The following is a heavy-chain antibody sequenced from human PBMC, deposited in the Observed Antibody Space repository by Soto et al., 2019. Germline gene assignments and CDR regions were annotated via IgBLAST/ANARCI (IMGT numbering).Heavy chain of an antibody. CDR2: IYYSGST. CDR1: GGSTRSGGYS. V-gene: IGHV4-30-4*01. J-gene: IGHJ4*02. CDR3: ARDGYCTNGVCYTVFDY. Sequence: SATLSLTCTVSGGSTRSGGYSLGWICQPPGTGLESIGYIYYSGSTYYNPSLKSRVTISVDTSKNQFSLKLSSVTAADTAVYYCARDGYCTNGVCYTVFDYWGQGTLVTVSS. D-gene: IGHD2-8*01.